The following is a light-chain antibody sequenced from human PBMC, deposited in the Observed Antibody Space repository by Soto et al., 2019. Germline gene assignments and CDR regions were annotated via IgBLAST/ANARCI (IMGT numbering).Light chain of an antibody. V-gene: IGKV1-5*01. J-gene: IGKJ5*01. CDR3: QQYNTGA. CDR2: DAS. CDR1: QSLSSW. Sequence: DIRMTQSPPTLSPSVGDRVTITCRASQSLSSWLAWYQQKPGKAPKLLIYDASSLESGVPSRFTGSGSGTELTLTISSLQPDDFATYYCQQYNTGAFGQGTRLEIK.